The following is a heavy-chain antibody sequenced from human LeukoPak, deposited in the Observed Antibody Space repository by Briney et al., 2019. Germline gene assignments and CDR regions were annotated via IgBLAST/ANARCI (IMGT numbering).Heavy chain of an antibody. CDR3: ARGGIIAVAGLYNWFDP. V-gene: IGHV1-3*01. CDR2: NNAGNGNT. D-gene: IGHD6-19*01. J-gene: IGHJ5*02. Sequence: GASVKVSCKASGYTFTSYAMHWVRQAPGQRLEWMGWNNAGNGNTKYSQKFQGRVTITRDTSASTAYMELSSLRSEDTAVYYCARGGIIAVAGLYNWFDPWGQGTLVTVSS. CDR1: GYTFTSYA.